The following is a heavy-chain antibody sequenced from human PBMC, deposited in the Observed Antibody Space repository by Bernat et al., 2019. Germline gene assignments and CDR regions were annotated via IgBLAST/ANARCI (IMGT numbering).Heavy chain of an antibody. CDR3: ARVRGIVMGWFDP. Sequence: QVQLVESGGGLVKPGGSLRLSCAASGFTFSDYYMSWIRQAPGKGLEWVSYLSSSSSYTNYADSVKGRFTIPRDNAKNSMYLQMNSLGAQDTAVYYCARVRGIVMGWFDPWGQGTLVTVSS. D-gene: IGHD2-21*01. J-gene: IGHJ5*02. V-gene: IGHV3-11*05. CDR2: LSSSSSYT. CDR1: GFTFSDYY.